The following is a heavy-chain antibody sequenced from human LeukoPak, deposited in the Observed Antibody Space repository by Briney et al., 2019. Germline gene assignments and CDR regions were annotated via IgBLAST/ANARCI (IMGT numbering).Heavy chain of an antibody. CDR2: FLGSGGPT. V-gene: IGHV3-23*01. D-gene: IGHD2-15*01. J-gene: IGHJ4*02. Sequence: PGGSLRLSCVGSGFTFSKSPMVWVRQAPGAGLEWVSFFLGSGGPTFYAASVKGRFTVSRDNSKNTVFLRMDSLRTEDTALYYCATVFESSGGFYENHYFDNWGQGTLVTVSS. CDR1: GFTFSKSP. CDR3: ATVFESSGGFYENHYFDN.